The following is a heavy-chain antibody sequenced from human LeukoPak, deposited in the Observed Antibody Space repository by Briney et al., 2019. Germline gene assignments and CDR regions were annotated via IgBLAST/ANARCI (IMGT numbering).Heavy chain of an antibody. J-gene: IGHJ4*02. D-gene: IGHD2-15*01. CDR1: GFTFDDYG. Sequence: GGSLRLSCAASGFTFDDYGMSWVRQAPGKGLEWVSGINWNGGSTGYADSVKGRFTISRDNAKNSPYLQMNSLRAEDTALYYCARSRSMGCSGGSCYFDYWGQGTLVTVSS. V-gene: IGHV3-20*04. CDR2: INWNGGST. CDR3: ARSRSMGCSGGSCYFDY.